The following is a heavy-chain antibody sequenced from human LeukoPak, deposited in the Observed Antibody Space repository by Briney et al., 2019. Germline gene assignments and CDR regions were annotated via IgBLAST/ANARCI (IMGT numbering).Heavy chain of an antibody. J-gene: IGHJ4*02. CDR2: IRQDGSEK. Sequence: QSGGSLRLSCAASGFTFSSYWMSWVRQAPGKGLEWVANIRQDGSEKYYVDSVKGRFAISRDNAKNSLYLQMNSLRAEDTAVYYCVRIAAAGFDYWGQGTLVTVSS. CDR3: VRIAAAGFDY. V-gene: IGHV3-7*03. CDR1: GFTFSSYW. D-gene: IGHD6-13*01.